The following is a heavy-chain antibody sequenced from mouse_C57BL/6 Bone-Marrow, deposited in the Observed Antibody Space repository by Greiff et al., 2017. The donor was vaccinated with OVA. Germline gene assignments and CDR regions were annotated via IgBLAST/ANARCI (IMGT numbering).Heavy chain of an antibody. Sequence: VQLQQPGAELVRPGSSVKLSCKASGYTFTSYWMHWVKQRPIQGLEWIGNIDPSDSDTHYNQKFKDKATLTVDKSSSTAYMQLSSLTSEDSAVYYLARGGNYEAWFAYWGQGTLVTVSA. D-gene: IGHD2-1*01. CDR2: IDPSDSDT. CDR1: GYTFTSYW. V-gene: IGHV1-52*01. CDR3: ARGGNYEAWFAY. J-gene: IGHJ3*01.